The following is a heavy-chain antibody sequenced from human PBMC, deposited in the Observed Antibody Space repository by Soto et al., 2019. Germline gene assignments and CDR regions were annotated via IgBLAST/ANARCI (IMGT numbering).Heavy chain of an antibody. V-gene: IGHV3-23*01. D-gene: IGHD6-19*01. J-gene: IGHJ4*02. CDR1: GFTFSSYA. CDR3: AKQKQWLVLFDY. CDR2: ISGSGGST. Sequence: GSRRLSCAASGFTFSSYAMSWVRQAPGKGLEWVSAISGSGGSTYYADSVKGRFTISRDNSKNTLYLQMNSLRAEDTAVYYCAKQKQWLVLFDYWGQGTLVTVSS.